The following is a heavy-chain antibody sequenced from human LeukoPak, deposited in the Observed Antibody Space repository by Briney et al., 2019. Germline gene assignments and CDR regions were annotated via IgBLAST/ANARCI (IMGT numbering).Heavy chain of an antibody. D-gene: IGHD3-3*01. CDR3: ARDPYDFWSGYPPGGLDY. J-gene: IGHJ4*02. CDR2: ISSSSTYI. Sequence: PGGSLRLSCAASGFTFSSYSMNWVRQAPGKGLEWVSSISSSSTYIYYADSVKGRFTISRDNAKNSLYLQMNSLRAEDTAVYYCARDPYDFWSGYPPGGLDYWGQGTLATVSS. CDR1: GFTFSSYS. V-gene: IGHV3-21*01.